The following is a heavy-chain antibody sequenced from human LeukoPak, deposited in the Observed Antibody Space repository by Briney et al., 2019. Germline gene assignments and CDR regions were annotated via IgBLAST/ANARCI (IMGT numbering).Heavy chain of an antibody. V-gene: IGHV3-23*01. CDR3: AKDHRDSGNYYYYYGLDV. CDR2: LSGNAGRP. D-gene: IGHD1-26*01. J-gene: IGHJ6*02. Sequence: GGSLRLSCAASGFTFISYAMSWVRQAPGQGLEWVSSLSGNAGRPYYADSVKGRFTISRDNSKNTLYLQMNSLRAEDTAVYYCAKDHRDSGNYYYYYGLDVWGQGTMVTVSS. CDR1: GFTFISYA.